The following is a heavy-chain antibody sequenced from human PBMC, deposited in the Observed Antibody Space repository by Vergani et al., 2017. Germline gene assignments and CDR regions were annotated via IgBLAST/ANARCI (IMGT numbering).Heavy chain of an antibody. D-gene: IGHD3-22*01. Sequence: QVQLQESGPGLVKPSETLSLTCTVSGGSISSYYWSWIRQPPGKGLEWIGYLYYSGSTNYNPSLKSRVTISVDTSKNQFSLKLSSVTAADTAVYYCARTDYYDSSGYYYWYFDLWGRGTLVTGSS. CDR2: LYYSGST. CDR3: ARTDYYDSSGYYYWYFDL. J-gene: IGHJ2*01. CDR1: GGSISSYY. V-gene: IGHV4-59*01.